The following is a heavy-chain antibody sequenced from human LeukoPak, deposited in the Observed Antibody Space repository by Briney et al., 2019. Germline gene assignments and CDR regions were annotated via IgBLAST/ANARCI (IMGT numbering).Heavy chain of an antibody. CDR1: GFTFSSYC. CDR2: IKQDGSGQ. J-gene: IGHJ4*02. D-gene: IGHD6-19*01. V-gene: IGHV3-7*01. Sequence: GGSLRLSCAASGFTFSSYCMSWVRQSPGKGLEWVANIKQDGSGQYYVDSVKGRFTTSRDNAKNSLYLQMNSLRAEDTALYYCATDRYSSGWYDYFDYWGQGTLVTVSS. CDR3: ATDRYSSGWYDYFDY.